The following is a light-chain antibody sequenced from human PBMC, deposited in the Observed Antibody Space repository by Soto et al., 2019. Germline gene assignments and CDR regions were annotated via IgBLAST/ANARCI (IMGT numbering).Light chain of an antibody. CDR2: GAS. CDR3: QQYNNWPPWT. J-gene: IGKJ1*01. CDR1: QSITNN. Sequence: EIVLTQSPCTLSVSPGERATLSCRASQSITNNYVVWFQQKPGQAPRLLIDGASTRATGIPARFSGSGSGTEFTLTISSLQSEDFAVYYCQQYNNWPPWTFSQGTKVDIK. V-gene: IGKV3-15*01.